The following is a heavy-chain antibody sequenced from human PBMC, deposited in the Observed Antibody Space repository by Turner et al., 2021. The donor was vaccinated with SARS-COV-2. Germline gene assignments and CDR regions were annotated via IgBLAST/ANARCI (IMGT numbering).Heavy chain of an antibody. CDR3: ATSTVAGTELNYYGMDV. V-gene: IGHV4-39*01. D-gene: IGHD6-13*01. Sequence: QLPLQASAPGLVTPSEPLSLTCPVSGASITISSSYWGWIRQPPGMGLVWIGCIYYSRSTYDNPSLNSRVTISVDTAKNQFALKLISVTAADTAVYYCATSTVAGTELNYYGMDVWGQGTTVTVSS. CDR2: IYYSRST. J-gene: IGHJ6*02. CDR1: GASITISSSY.